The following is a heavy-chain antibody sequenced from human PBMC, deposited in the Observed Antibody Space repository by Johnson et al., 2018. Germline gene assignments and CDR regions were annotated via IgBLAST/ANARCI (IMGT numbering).Heavy chain of an antibody. CDR1: GFTFSTYA. CDR2: ISRNGDST. V-gene: IGHV3-64*01. D-gene: IGHD5-18*01. J-gene: IGHJ3*02. Sequence: VQLVESGGGVVQPGRSLILSCAASGFTFSTYAMHWVRQAPGKGLEYVSTISRNGDSTYYGNAGKGRFTISRDNSKNTLYLQMGSLRAKDTAVYYCAKDKYSYGYEDAFDIWGQGTMVTVSS. CDR3: AKDKYSYGYEDAFDI.